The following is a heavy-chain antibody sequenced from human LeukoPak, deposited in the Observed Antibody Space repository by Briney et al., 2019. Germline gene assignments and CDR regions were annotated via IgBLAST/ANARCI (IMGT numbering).Heavy chain of an antibody. D-gene: IGHD3-10*01. J-gene: IGHJ4*02. Sequence: SETLSLTCVVSGYSISSSHYWGWIRQPPGKGLEWIGSIYHSGSTYYNPSLNSRVTISVDTSKNQFSLKLSSVTAADTAVYYCARRDYITIRFDYWGQGTLVTVSS. CDR3: ARRDYITIRFDY. CDR1: GYSISSSHY. CDR2: IYHSGST. V-gene: IGHV4-38-2*01.